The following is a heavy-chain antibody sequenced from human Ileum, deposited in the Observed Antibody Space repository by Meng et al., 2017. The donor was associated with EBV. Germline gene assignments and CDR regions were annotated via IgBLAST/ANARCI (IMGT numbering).Heavy chain of an antibody. CDR2: FYSSGNT. Sequence: GAALLNPSATLSTTSNVLGFSVRRGNANWGGVRHPRGKEVDNIGYFYSSGNTNQNPALKSRFTVSANASENEVSLKLTSVTVADTAVYYCVRGRNDYLGIIDSWGQGVLVTVSS. D-gene: IGHD5-24*01. CDR3: VRGRNDYLGIIDS. CDR1: GFSVRRGNAN. J-gene: IGHJ4*02. V-gene: IGHV4-61*01.